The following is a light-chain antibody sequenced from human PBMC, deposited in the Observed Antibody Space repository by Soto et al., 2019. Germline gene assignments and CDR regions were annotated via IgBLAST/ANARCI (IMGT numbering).Light chain of an antibody. Sequence: DIHMSQSPSSLSASVGESVTITCRASQSINIYLSWYQQKPVRAPNLLIYDASSLQSGVPSTFRGSGSGTEFTLTISSLQPGDFATYYCQQYNSYPWTFGQGTKVDIK. V-gene: IGKV1-5*01. CDR3: QQYNSYPWT. CDR1: QSINIY. J-gene: IGKJ1*01. CDR2: DAS.